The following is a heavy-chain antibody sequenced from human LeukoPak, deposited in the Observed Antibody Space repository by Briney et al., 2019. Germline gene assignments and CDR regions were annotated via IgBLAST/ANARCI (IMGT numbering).Heavy chain of an antibody. D-gene: IGHD3-10*01. V-gene: IGHV3-30*03. J-gene: IGHJ4*02. CDR3: AATSREFYYFDY. CDR2: ISYDGSNK. Sequence: GGSLRLSCAASGFTFSSYGMHWVRQAPGKGLEWVAVISYDGSNKYYADSVKGRFTISRDNSKNTLYLQMNSLRAEDTAVYYCAATSREFYYFDYWGQGTLVTVSS. CDR1: GFTFSSYG.